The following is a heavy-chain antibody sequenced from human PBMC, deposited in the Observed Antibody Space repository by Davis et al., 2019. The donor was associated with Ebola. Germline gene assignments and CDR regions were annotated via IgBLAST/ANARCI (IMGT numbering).Heavy chain of an antibody. Sequence: PSETLSLTCTVSGGSISSYYWSWIRQPPGKGLEWIGHIYYSGSANYNPSLNNRVTISVDTSKNQFSLRLTSVTAADTAMYYCARSATSGYLVDYWGQGILVTVSS. D-gene: IGHD3-22*01. CDR3: ARSATSGYLVDY. CDR1: GGSISSYY. J-gene: IGHJ4*02. CDR2: IYYSGSA. V-gene: IGHV4-59*01.